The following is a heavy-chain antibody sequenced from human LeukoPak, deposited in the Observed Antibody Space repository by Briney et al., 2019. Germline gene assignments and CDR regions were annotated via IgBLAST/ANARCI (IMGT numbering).Heavy chain of an antibody. Sequence: GGSLRLSCAASGFTFSSYAMHWVRQAPGKGLEWVAVLSYDGNNKYYADSVKGRFTISRDNSKSTLYLQMNSLRADDTALYFCAKDRLTLWFGELTYYFDSWGQGTLVTVSS. CDR1: GFTFSSYA. J-gene: IGHJ4*02. CDR2: LSYDGNNK. V-gene: IGHV3-30-3*01. CDR3: AKDRLTLWFGELTYYFDS. D-gene: IGHD3-10*01.